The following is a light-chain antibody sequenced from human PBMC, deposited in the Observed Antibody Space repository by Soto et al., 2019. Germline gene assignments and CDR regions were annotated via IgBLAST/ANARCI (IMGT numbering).Light chain of an antibody. CDR1: QSVTNRY. CDR3: QQHINWPLT. V-gene: IGKV3-11*01. J-gene: IGKJ4*01. Sequence: SGLTQSTSTLALSPGERATLSCKASQSVTNRYLAWYRQKPGQAPRLLIYEASNRVTGIPARFSGSGSGADFTLTISSLEPEDFALYYCQQHINWPLTFGGGTKVDIK. CDR2: EAS.